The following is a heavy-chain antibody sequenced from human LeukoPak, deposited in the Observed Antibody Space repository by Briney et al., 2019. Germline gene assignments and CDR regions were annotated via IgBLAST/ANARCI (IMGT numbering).Heavy chain of an antibody. CDR1: GGSISSYY. CDR3: ASGAMYYDILTGYYNDQYYFDY. D-gene: IGHD3-9*01. J-gene: IGHJ4*02. Sequence: PSETLSLTCTVSGGSISSYYWSWIRQPPGKGLEWIGYIYYSGSTNYNPSLKSRVTISEDTSKNQFSLKLSSVTAADTAVYYCASGAMYYDILTGYYNDQYYFDYWGQGTLVTVSS. CDR2: IYYSGST. V-gene: IGHV4-59*08.